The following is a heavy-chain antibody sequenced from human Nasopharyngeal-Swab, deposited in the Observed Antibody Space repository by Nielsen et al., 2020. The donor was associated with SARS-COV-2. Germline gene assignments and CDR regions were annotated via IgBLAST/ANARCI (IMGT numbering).Heavy chain of an antibody. J-gene: IGHJ4*02. D-gene: IGHD1-1*01. Sequence: GESLKISCAASGFTFSTYAMTWVRQAPGKGLEWVSTIDAGGGNTWYADSVKGRFTISRDNSKSTLYLQMNSLRVEDTAVYYCARGTGHHDYWGQGTLVTVSS. CDR3: ARGTGHHDY. CDR1: GFTFSTYA. CDR2: IDAGGGNT. V-gene: IGHV3-23*01.